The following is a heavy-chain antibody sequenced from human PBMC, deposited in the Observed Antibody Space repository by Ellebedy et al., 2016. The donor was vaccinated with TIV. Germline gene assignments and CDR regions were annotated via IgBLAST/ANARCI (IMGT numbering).Heavy chain of an antibody. CDR3: AKEGGFGELPFDY. J-gene: IGHJ4*02. D-gene: IGHD3-10*01. CDR2: ISGSGSST. Sequence: GESLKISCAASGFSFSTYAMSWVRQAPGKGLEWVSAISGSGSSTYYADSVKGRFTISRDNSKNTLYLQLNSLRTEDTAVYYCAKEGGFGELPFDYWGQGTLVTVSS. CDR1: GFSFSTYA. V-gene: IGHV3-23*01.